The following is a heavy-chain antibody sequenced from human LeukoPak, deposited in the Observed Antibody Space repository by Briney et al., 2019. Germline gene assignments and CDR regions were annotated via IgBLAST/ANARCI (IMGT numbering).Heavy chain of an antibody. CDR1: GYTFTSYY. CDR2: INPSGGST. V-gene: IGHV1-46*01. CDR3: ARGDSITMIVVVIHDY. Sequence: ASVKVSCKASGYTFTSYYMHWVRQAPGQGLEWMGIINPSGGSTSYAQKLQGRVTMTRDTSTSTVYMELSRLRSDDTAVYYCARGDSITMIVVVIHDYWGQGTLVTVSS. J-gene: IGHJ4*02. D-gene: IGHD3-22*01.